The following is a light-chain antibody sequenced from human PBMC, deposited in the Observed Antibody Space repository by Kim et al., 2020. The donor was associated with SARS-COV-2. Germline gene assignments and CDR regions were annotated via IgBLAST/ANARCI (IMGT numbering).Light chain of an antibody. Sequence: LAPGERATLPGRASQSVSSSHFAYYQQKPGQAPRLLTYTASIRAAGVADRFTGSGSGTDFTLTISRLEPEDSAVYYCQQYDTSSYTFGPGTKLEI. CDR2: TAS. J-gene: IGKJ2*01. V-gene: IGKV3-20*01. CDR1: QSVSSSH. CDR3: QQYDTSSYT.